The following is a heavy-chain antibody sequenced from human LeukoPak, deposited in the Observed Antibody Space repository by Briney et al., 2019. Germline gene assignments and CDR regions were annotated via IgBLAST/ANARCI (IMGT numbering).Heavy chain of an antibody. V-gene: IGHV1-3*01. CDR2: INAGNGNT. CDR1: GYTFTNYL. Sequence: ASVKVSCKASGYTFTNYLMHWVRQAPGQRLERMGWINAGNGNTKYSQKFQGRVTITRDTSASTAYMKLSSLRSEDTAVYYCARGTLNYSYLMDVWGQGTTVTVSS. CDR3: ARGTLNYSYLMDV. D-gene: IGHD3-16*01. J-gene: IGHJ6*02.